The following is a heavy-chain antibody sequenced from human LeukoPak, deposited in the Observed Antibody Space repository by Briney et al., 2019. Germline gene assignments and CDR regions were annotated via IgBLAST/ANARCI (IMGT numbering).Heavy chain of an antibody. J-gene: IGHJ6*04. CDR3: AREIGYYFDNHSSRLRGRFDV. D-gene: IGHD3-22*01. CDR1: GITVSTNY. CDR2: IYSTDKT. Sequence: GGSLRLSCAASGITVSTNYMNWVRQAPGKGLGWISVIYSTDKTNYADSVQGRFTISRDPSKNTVYLQMNSLRGEDTAVYYCAREIGYYFDNHSSRLRGRFDVWGTGTTVIVSS. V-gene: IGHV3-53*01.